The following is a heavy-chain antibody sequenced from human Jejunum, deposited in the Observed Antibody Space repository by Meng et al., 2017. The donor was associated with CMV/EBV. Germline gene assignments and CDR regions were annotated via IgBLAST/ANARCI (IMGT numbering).Heavy chain of an antibody. D-gene: IGHD3-22*01. CDR3: ARDGRSTYYYDDTGYPPVDY. CDR2: VVRILGLA. J-gene: IGHJ4*02. CDR1: FTDYA. V-gene: IGHV1-69*04. Sequence: FTDYACSWLRQAPEPGLVWMGRVVRILGLANDAQKFHSRFTMTADRSTSTAYMELSGLTSEDSAVYYCARDGRSTYYYDDTGYPPVDYWGQGTLVTVSS.